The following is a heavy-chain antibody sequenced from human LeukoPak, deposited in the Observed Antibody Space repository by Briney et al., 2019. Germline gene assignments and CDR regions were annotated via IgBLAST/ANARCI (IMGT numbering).Heavy chain of an antibody. D-gene: IGHD3-10*01. J-gene: IGHJ4*02. V-gene: IGHV1-18*04. Sequence: ASVKVSCKASGYTFTGYYMHWVRQAPGQGLDWMGWISFHNGDTLYAQRFQERLTVTTDKATRTGYMELKSLTSDDTALYYCARVTYYYGSGREDEFDYWGQGTLVTVSS. CDR3: ARVTYYYGSGREDEFDY. CDR2: ISFHNGDT. CDR1: GYTFTGYY.